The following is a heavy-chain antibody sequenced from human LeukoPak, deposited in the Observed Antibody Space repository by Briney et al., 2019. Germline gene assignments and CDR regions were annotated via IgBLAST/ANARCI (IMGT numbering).Heavy chain of an antibody. Sequence: SVKVSCKASGGTFSSYAISWVRQAPGQGLEWMGGILPTFGTANYAQKFQGRVTITTDESTSTAYMELSSLRSEDTAVYYCARGGDTAMVTISCYFDYWGQGTLVTVSS. CDR3: ARGGDTAMVTISCYFDY. D-gene: IGHD5-18*01. CDR1: GGTFSSYA. CDR2: ILPTFGTA. V-gene: IGHV1-69*05. J-gene: IGHJ4*02.